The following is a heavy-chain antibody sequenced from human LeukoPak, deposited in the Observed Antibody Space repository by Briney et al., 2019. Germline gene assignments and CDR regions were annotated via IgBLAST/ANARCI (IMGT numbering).Heavy chain of an antibody. CDR2: ISDRGDST. CDR3: AKGRWGLTINNFDI. J-gene: IGHJ3*02. D-gene: IGHD3-9*01. CDR1: GFTVSSNY. V-gene: IGHV3-23*01. Sequence: GGSLRLPCVASGFTVSSNYMSWVRQAPGKGLEWVSVISDRGDSTHYADSVKGRFTISRDSSKNTLYLQMNSLRGEDTAVYYCAKGRWGLTINNFDIWGQGTMVTVSS.